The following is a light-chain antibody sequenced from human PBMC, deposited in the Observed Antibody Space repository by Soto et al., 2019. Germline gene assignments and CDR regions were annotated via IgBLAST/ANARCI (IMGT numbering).Light chain of an antibody. CDR2: GAS. Sequence: IVLTHSPGTLSLSPEERATLSCRASQSVSSSYLAWYQQKPGQAPRLLIYGASSRATGIPDRFSGSGSGTDFTLTISRLEPEDFAVYYCQQYGSSPKKFGQGTKVDIK. V-gene: IGKV3-20*01. CDR3: QQYGSSPKK. CDR1: QSVSSSY. J-gene: IGKJ1*01.